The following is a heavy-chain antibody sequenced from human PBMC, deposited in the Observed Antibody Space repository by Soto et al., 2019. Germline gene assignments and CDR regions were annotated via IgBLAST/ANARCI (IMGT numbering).Heavy chain of an antibody. CDR2: ISTYLGTT. J-gene: IGHJ4*02. CDR3: ARLIATSADY. Sequence: QVQLVQSEGEVRRPGASVKVSCKASGYSFTMYGITWVRQAPGQGLEWMGWISTYLGTTKYARKFQGRVTMTTDTSTSTAYMDRRTLSSDDTAVYYCARLIATSADYWGQGTLVTVSS. CDR1: GYSFTMYG. D-gene: IGHD3-16*02. V-gene: IGHV1-18*01.